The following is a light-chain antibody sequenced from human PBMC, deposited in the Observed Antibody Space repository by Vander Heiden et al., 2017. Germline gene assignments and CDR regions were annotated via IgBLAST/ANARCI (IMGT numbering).Light chain of an antibody. V-gene: IGKV1-39*01. CDR3: QQGYSSPWT. J-gene: IGKJ2*01. CDR2: ATS. Sequence: DIQMTQSPSSLSASVGDRVNITCRASQTIRKYLNWYAQKPGKAPKLLIYATSVLHDGVPSRFSGGGFETDFTLSISDLQLEDFATYYCQQGYSSPWTFGQGTNLDI. CDR1: QTIRKY.